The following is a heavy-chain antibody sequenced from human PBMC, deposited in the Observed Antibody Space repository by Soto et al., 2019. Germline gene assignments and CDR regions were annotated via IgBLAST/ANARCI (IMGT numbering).Heavy chain of an antibody. V-gene: IGHV1-18*04. CDR1: GYTFNSYG. CDR2: ISAYNGNT. Sequence: QVQLVQSGAEVKKPGASVKVSCKASGYTFNSYGISWVRQAPGQGLEWMGWISAYNGNTNYAQKLQCRVTMTTDTSTSTAYMELRSLRSDDTAVYYCARDPLRGWSFYGMDVWGQGTTVTVSS. D-gene: IGHD6-19*01. J-gene: IGHJ6*02. CDR3: ARDPLRGWSFYGMDV.